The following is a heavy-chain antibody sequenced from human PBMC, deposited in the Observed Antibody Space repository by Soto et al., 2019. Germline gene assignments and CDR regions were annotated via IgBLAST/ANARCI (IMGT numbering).Heavy chain of an antibody. CDR3: ERDAYYDFWSGYYRYYYYGLDV. CDR1: GFTFSSYS. D-gene: IGHD3-3*01. J-gene: IGHJ6*02. V-gene: IGHV3-21*01. Sequence: GGSLRLSCAASGFTFSSYSMNWVRQAPGKGLEWVSSISSSSSYIYYADSVKGRFTISRVNAKNSLYLQMNILRAEDTAVYYCERDAYYDFWSGYYRYYYYGLDVWGQGTTVTVSS. CDR2: ISSSSSYI.